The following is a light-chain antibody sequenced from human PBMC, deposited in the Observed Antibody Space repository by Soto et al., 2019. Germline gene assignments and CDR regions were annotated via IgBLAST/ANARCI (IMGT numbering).Light chain of an antibody. V-gene: IGKV3-20*01. J-gene: IGKJ3*01. CDR2: GAS. CDR3: QHYSSSPPAFT. Sequence: EIVLTQSPGTLSLSPGERATLSCRTSQSVSSSYLAWYQQRPGQAPRLLIFGASYRATGIPEGFTGSGSGTDFTLTISRLEPEDVAVYYCQHYSSSPPAFTFGPGTNVDSK. CDR1: QSVSSSY.